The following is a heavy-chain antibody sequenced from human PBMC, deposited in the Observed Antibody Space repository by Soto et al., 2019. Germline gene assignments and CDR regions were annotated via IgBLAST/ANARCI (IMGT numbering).Heavy chain of an antibody. V-gene: IGHV4-39*01. CDR1: GCSVSSNNYY. CDR2: VYNSGST. CDR3: ARHHLQFCSTTSCYPEGGNFDY. D-gene: IGHD2-2*01. Sequence: ETLSRTCAVSGCSVSSNNYYWAFIRQPPGKGLEWIGSVYNSGSTYYNPSLKSRLTVSLDTSKNQLSLSLRSVTAADTAVYYCARHHLQFCSTTSCYPEGGNFDYWGQGTLVTVYS. J-gene: IGHJ4*02.